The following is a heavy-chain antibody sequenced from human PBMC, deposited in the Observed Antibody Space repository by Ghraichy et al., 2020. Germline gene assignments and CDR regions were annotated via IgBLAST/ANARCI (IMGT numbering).Heavy chain of an antibody. Sequence: GGYLRLSCAASGFTFSSYRMSWVRQAPGKGLEWVANIKQDGSEKYYVDSVKGRFTISRDNAKNSLYLQMNSLRAEDTAVYYCARHPLFSWLRPYYYGMDVWGQGTTVTVSS. J-gene: IGHJ6*02. D-gene: IGHD5-12*01. V-gene: IGHV3-7*03. CDR2: IKQDGSEK. CDR1: GFTFSSYR. CDR3: ARHPLFSWLRPYYYGMDV.